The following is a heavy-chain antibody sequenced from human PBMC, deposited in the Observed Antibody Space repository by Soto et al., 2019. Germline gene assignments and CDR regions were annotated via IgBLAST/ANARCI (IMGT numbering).Heavy chain of an antibody. D-gene: IGHD5-18*01. V-gene: IGHV4-61*01. CDR1: GDSVSSGNYY. Sequence: PSETLSLTCTVSGDSVSSGNYYWSWIRQPPGKGLEWIGYIYYSGSTKYNPSLKSRVTISLDTSQNQFSLKLSSVTAADTAVYYCARISVDTYMIYWFDPWGQGTLVTVSS. J-gene: IGHJ5*02. CDR2: IYYSGST. CDR3: ARISVDTYMIYWFDP.